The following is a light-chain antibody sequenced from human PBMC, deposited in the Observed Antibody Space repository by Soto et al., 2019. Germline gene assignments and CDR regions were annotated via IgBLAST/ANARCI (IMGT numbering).Light chain of an antibody. J-gene: IGLJ1*01. V-gene: IGLV2-14*03. Sequence: QSALTQPASVSGSPGQSITISCTGTSSDVGGYNYVSWYQQHPGKAPKLIIYDVTNRPPGVSDRFSGSKSGNTASLTISGLQAEDGTDYYCSSYTSSSTPFVFGTGTKMTVL. CDR1: SSDVGGYNY. CDR2: DVT. CDR3: SSYTSSSTPFV.